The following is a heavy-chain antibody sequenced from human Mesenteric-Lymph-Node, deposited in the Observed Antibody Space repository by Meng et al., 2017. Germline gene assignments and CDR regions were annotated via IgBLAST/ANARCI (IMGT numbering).Heavy chain of an antibody. D-gene: IGHD6-13*01. V-gene: IGHV1-18*01. Sequence: QVRLEQSGADVEKPGSSVKVSCKASGGTFSSYAISWVRQAPGQGLEWMGWISAYNGNTKYAQKLQGRVTMTTDTSTSTAYMELRSLRSDDTAVYYCARDIYSSTWLPCYWGQGTLVTVSS. J-gene: IGHJ4*02. CDR1: GGTFSSYA. CDR3: ARDIYSSTWLPCY. CDR2: ISAYNGNT.